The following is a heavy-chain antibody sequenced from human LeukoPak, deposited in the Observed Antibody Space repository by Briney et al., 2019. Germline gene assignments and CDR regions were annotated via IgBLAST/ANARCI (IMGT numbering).Heavy chain of an antibody. CDR1: GGSVSSSNW. D-gene: IGHD3-22*01. J-gene: IGHJ4*02. CDR3: ARGLGYYDSSVGY. V-gene: IGHV4-4*02. CDR2: IYHSEST. Sequence: SETLSLTCAVSGGSVSSSNWWSWVRQPAGKGLEWIGEIYHSESTNYNPSLKSRVTISIDKSRNQFSLNLSSVTAADTAVYHCARGLGYYDSSVGYWGQGTLVTVSS.